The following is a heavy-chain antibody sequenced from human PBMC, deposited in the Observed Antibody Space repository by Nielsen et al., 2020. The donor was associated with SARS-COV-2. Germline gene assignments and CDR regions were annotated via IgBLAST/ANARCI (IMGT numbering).Heavy chain of an antibody. J-gene: IGHJ6*02. Sequence: GGSLRLSCAASGFTFSSYSMNWVRQAPGKGLEWVSSISSSSSYIYYADSVKGRFTISRDNAKNSLYLQMNSLRAEDTAVYYCARDKRICSSTSCYYYYGMDVWGQGTTVTVSS. D-gene: IGHD2-2*01. CDR1: GFTFSSYS. CDR3: ARDKRICSSTSCYYYYGMDV. V-gene: IGHV3-21*01. CDR2: ISSSSSYI.